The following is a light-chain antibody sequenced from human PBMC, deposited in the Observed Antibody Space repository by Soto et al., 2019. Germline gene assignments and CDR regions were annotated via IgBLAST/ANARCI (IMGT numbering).Light chain of an antibody. V-gene: IGLV1-51*01. J-gene: IGLJ1*01. Sequence: VLTQPPSVSAAPGQEVTISCSGSSSNIGNNYVSWYQQLPGTAPKLLIYDNNKRPSGIPDRFSGSKSGTSATLGITGLQTGDETDYYCGTWDSSLSAYVFGTGTKVTVL. CDR1: SSNIGNNY. CDR2: DNN. CDR3: GTWDSSLSAYV.